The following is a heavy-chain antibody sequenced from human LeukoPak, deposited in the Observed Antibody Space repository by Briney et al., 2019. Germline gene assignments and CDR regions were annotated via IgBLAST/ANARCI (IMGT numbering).Heavy chain of an antibody. CDR2: IKPNSGDT. J-gene: IGHJ4*02. D-gene: IGHD6-19*01. V-gene: IGHV1-2*02. CDR3: ATPARRGSGWYLDY. CDR1: GYTFTSYD. Sequence: ASVKVSCKASGYTFTSYDTNWVRQAPGQGLEWMGWIKPNSGDTNHTQNFQGRVTMTRDTSISTAYMELSRLRSDDMAVYYCATPARRGSGWYLDYWGQGTLVTVSS.